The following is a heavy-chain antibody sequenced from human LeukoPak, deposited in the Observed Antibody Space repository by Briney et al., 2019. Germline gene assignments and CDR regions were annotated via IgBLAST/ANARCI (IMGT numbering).Heavy chain of an antibody. CDR3: AIRPYDSSGYSQY. V-gene: IGHV3-21*01. J-gene: IGHJ4*02. Sequence: GGSLRLSCAASGFIFRSFAMSWVRQAPGKGLEWVSSISSSSSYIYYADSVKGRFTISRDNAKNSLYLQMSSLRAEDTAVYYCAIRPYDSSGYSQYWGQGTLVTVSS. D-gene: IGHD3-22*01. CDR1: GFIFRSFA. CDR2: ISSSSSYI.